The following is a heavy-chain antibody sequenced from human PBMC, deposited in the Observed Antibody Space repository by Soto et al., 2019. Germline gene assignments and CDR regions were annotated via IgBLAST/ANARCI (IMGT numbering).Heavy chain of an antibody. CDR2: IYYSGST. V-gene: IGHV4-59*01. J-gene: IGHJ4*02. CDR3: ARERHYYDSSGYYSLPHFDY. CDR1: GGSISSYY. Sequence: LSLTCTVSGGSISSYYWSWIRQPPGKGLEWIGYIYYSGSTNYNPSPKSRVTISVDTSKNQFSLKLSSVTAADTAVYYCARERHYYDSSGYYSLPHFDYWGQGTLVTVSS. D-gene: IGHD3-22*01.